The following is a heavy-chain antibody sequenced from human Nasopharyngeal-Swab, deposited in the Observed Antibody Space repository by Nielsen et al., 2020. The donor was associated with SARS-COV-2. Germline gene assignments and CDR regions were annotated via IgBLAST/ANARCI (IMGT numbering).Heavy chain of an antibody. CDR3: TTNLGGHITIFGVVIIRGYYYCGMDV. D-gene: IGHD3-3*01. J-gene: IGHJ6*02. Sequence: WIRQPPGKGLEWVGRIKSKTDGGTTDYAAPVKGRFTISRDDSKNTLYLQMNSLKTEDTAVYYCTTNLGGHITIFGVVIIRGYYYCGMDVWGQGTTVTVSS. V-gene: IGHV3-15*01. CDR2: IKSKTDGGTT.